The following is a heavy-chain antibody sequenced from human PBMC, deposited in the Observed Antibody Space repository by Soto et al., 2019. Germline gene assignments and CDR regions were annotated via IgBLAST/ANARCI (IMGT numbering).Heavy chain of an antibody. V-gene: IGHV4-59*01. D-gene: IGHD4-17*01. CDR3: ARGTDDYGDLPFDY. Sequence: SETLSLTCTVSGGSISSYYWSWLRQPPGKGLEWIGYIYYSGSTNYNPSLKSRVTISVDTSKNQFSLKLSSVTAADTAVYYCARGTDDYGDLPFDYWGQGTLVTVS. CDR1: GGSISSYY. CDR2: IYYSGST. J-gene: IGHJ4*02.